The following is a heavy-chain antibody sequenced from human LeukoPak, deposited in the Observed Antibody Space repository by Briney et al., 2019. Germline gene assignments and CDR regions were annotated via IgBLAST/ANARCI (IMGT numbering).Heavy chain of an antibody. Sequence: GGSLRLSCAASGFTFSSYAMHWVRQAPGKGLEWVAVISYDGSNKYYADSVKGRFTISRDNAKNSLYLQMNSLRAEDTAVYYCARGYDYSYYYYGMDVWGQGTTVTVSS. CDR1: GFTFSSYA. CDR2: ISYDGSNK. J-gene: IGHJ6*02. D-gene: IGHD5-12*01. V-gene: IGHV3-30-3*01. CDR3: ARGYDYSYYYYGMDV.